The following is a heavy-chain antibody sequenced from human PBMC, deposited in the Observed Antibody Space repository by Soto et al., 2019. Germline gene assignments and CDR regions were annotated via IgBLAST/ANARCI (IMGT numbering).Heavy chain of an antibody. Sequence: ASVKVSCKASGYTFTSYGISWVRQAPGQGLEWMGWISAYNGNTNYAQKLQGRVTMTTDTSTSTAYMELRSLRSDDTAVYYCAIRAYSYGFIYCFDFWGQGTMVTVSA. CDR2: ISAYNGNT. J-gene: IGHJ4*02. D-gene: IGHD5-18*01. CDR1: GYTFTSYG. CDR3: AIRAYSYGFIYCFDF. V-gene: IGHV1-18*01.